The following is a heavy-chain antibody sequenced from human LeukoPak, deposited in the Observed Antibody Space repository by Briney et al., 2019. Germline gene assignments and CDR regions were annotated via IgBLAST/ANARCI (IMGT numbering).Heavy chain of an antibody. J-gene: IGHJ4*02. V-gene: IGHV4-59*02. Sequence: KTSETLSLTCTVSGDSVTGYFLNWVRQPLGQGLEWIGHIYKIGTTNYNPSLKSRLTISADTSKNQFSLQLRSVTAADTAVYYCVIGVGWQPDYWGQGALVTVSS. D-gene: IGHD2-15*01. CDR3: VIGVGWQPDY. CDR2: IYKIGTT. CDR1: GDSVTGYF.